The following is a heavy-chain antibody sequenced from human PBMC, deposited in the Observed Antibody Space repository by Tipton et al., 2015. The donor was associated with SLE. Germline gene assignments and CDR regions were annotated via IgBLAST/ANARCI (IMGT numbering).Heavy chain of an antibody. CDR3: ARDRLPGGYYYYMDV. CDR2: IYYSGST. V-gene: IGHV4-59*01. D-gene: IGHD3-10*01. CDR1: GGSISSFY. Sequence: TLSLTCTVSGGSISSFYWSWIRQPPGKGLEWIGYIYYSGSTNYNPSLKSRVTISVDTSKNQFSLKLSSVTAADTAVYYCARDRLPGGYYYYMDVWGKGTTVTVSS. J-gene: IGHJ6*03.